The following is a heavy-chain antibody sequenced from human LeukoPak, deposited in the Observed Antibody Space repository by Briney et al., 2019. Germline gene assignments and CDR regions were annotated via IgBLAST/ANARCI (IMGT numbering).Heavy chain of an antibody. CDR2: IWYDGSNK. CDR1: GFTFSSYG. D-gene: IGHD3-22*01. Sequence: GGSLRLSCAASGFTFSSYGMHWVRQAPGKGLEWVAVIWYDGSNKYYADSVKGRFTISRDNSKNTLYLQMNSLRAEDTAVYYCARDQRDYYDSSGDSDAFDIWGQGTMVTVSS. J-gene: IGHJ3*02. V-gene: IGHV3-33*01. CDR3: ARDQRDYYDSSGDSDAFDI.